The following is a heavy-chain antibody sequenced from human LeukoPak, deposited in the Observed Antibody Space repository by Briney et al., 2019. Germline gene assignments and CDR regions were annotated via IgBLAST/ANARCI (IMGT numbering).Heavy chain of an antibody. CDR2: ISGSGGST. Sequence: GGSLRLSCTASKFTFSNYGMQWVRQAPGKGLEWVSAISGSGGSTYYADSVKGRFTISRDNSKNTLYLQMNSLRAEDTAVYYCAKDLSGPGIAAAFDAFDIWGQGTMVTVSS. D-gene: IGHD6-13*01. CDR1: KFTFSNYG. CDR3: AKDLSGPGIAAAFDAFDI. V-gene: IGHV3-23*01. J-gene: IGHJ3*02.